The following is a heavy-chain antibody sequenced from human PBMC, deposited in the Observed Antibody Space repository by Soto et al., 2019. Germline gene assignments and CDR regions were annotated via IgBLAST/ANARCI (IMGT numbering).Heavy chain of an antibody. V-gene: IGHV4-59*01. CDR1: GGSISSYY. D-gene: IGHD2-8*01. CDR3: ARDIMGTNYYYYGMDV. J-gene: IGHJ6*02. CDR2: IYYSGST. Sequence: SETLSLTCTVSGGSISSYYWSWIRQPPGKGLEWIGYIYYSGSTNYNPSLKSRVTISVDTSKNQFSLKLSSVTAADTAVYYCARDIMGTNYYYYGMDVWGQATTVTVSS.